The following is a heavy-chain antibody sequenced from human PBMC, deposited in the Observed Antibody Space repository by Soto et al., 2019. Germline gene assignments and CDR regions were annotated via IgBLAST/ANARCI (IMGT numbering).Heavy chain of an antibody. J-gene: IGHJ6*02. D-gene: IGHD3-16*02. Sequence: QVQLVQSGAEVKKPGASVKVSCKASGYTFTSYGISWVRQAPGQGLEWMGWISAYNGNTNYAQKLQGRVTMTTDTSTSTAYMELRSLRSDDTAVYYCASSYDYVWGSYRRSPLYYSGMDVWGQGTTVTVSS. CDR1: GYTFTSYG. V-gene: IGHV1-18*01. CDR3: ASSYDYVWGSYRRSPLYYSGMDV. CDR2: ISAYNGNT.